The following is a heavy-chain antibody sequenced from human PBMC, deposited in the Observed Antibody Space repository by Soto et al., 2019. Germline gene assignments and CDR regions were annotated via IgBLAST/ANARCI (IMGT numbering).Heavy chain of an antibody. CDR1: GFTFSSYS. CDR2: ISSSSSTI. J-gene: IGHJ5*02. CDR3: AREGGDLNWFDP. Sequence: EVQLVESGGGLVQPGGSLRLSCAASGFTFSSYSMNWVRQAPGKGLEWVSYISSSSSTIYYADSVKGRFTISRDNAKNSVYLPMNSLRAEDTAVYYCAREGGDLNWFDPWGQGTLGTVSS. D-gene: IGHD4-17*01. V-gene: IGHV3-48*01.